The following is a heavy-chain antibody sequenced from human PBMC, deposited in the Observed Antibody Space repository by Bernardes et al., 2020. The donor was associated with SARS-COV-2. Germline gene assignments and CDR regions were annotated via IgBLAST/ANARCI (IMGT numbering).Heavy chain of an antibody. CDR2: IYTSGST. CDR3: ARLQWEFQWSTWFDP. Sequence: SETLSLTCTVSGGSISSYYWSWIRQPAGKGLEWIGRIYTSGSTNYNPSLKSRVTMSVDTSKNQFSLKLSSVTAADTAVYYCARLQWEFQWSTWFDPWGQGTLFIVSP. J-gene: IGHJ5*02. CDR1: GGSISSYY. D-gene: IGHD1-26*01. V-gene: IGHV4-4*07.